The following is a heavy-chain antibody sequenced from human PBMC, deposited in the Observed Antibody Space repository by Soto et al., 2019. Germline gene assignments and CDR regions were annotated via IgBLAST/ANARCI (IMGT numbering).Heavy chain of an antibody. J-gene: IGHJ6*03. V-gene: IGHV1-8*01. CDR1: GYTFTSCD. Sequence: GASVKVSCKASGYTFTSCDINWVRQATGQGLEWMGWMNPNSGNTGYAQKFQGRVTMTRNTSISTAYMELSSLRSEDTAVYYCAKAPNYDFWSGDYYYYMDVWGKGTTVTVSS. CDR2: MNPNSGNT. CDR3: AKAPNYDFWSGDYYYYMDV. D-gene: IGHD3-3*01.